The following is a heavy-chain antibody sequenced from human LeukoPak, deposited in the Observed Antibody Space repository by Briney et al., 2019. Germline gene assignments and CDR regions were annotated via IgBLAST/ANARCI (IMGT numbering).Heavy chain of an antibody. CDR2: IYHRGSA. Sequence: SETLSLTCTVSGVSISTFYWSWIRQPPGKGLEWIGYIYHRGSATYNPSLKSRVAISLDTSKNQFSLKLSSVTAADTAVYYCARGGTYYTSGSYLGYWGQGTLVTVSS. CDR3: ARGGTYYTSGSYLGY. V-gene: IGHV4-59*01. D-gene: IGHD3-10*01. J-gene: IGHJ4*02. CDR1: GVSISTFY.